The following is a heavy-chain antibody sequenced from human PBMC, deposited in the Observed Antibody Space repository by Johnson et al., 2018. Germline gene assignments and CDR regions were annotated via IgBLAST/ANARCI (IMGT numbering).Heavy chain of an antibody. J-gene: IGHJ6*04. CDR1: GFSFNSYA. V-gene: IGHV3-30-3*01. CDR3: ARDPAEDV. Sequence: QVQLVQSGGGVVQPGTSLRLSCVASGFSFNSYAMPWVRQAPGKGLVWVAIISSGGSKKHYPDSVKGRFTVSRDNSKNTLYLQMNSRRPEDTAVYYCARDPAEDVWGKGTTVTVSS. CDR2: ISSGGSKK.